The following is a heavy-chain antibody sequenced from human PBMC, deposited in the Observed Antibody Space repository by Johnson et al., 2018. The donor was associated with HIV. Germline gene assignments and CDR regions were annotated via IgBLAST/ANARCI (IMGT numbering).Heavy chain of an antibody. CDR2: ISGSGNSI. CDR3: AKARRVPYGLESDAFDI. J-gene: IGHJ3*02. Sequence: VQVVESGGGLVQPGISLRLSCAASGFSFSSYAMSWVRQAPGKGLEWVSGISGSGNSIYYADSVKGRFTISRDNSRKSLYLQMNSLRAEDTAVYYCAKARRVPYGLESDAFDIWGQGTMVTVSS. CDR1: GFSFSSYA. V-gene: IGHV3-23*04. D-gene: IGHD5-24*01.